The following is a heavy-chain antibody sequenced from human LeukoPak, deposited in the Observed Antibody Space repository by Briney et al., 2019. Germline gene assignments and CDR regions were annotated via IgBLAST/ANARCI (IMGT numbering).Heavy chain of an antibody. CDR1: GFTFSNYA. CDR2: ISGSGGST. J-gene: IGHJ6*02. CDR3: AKDYYDSSGYYVLYGMDV. Sequence: GGSLRLSCAASGFTFSNYAMSWVRQAPGKGLEWVSTISGSGGSTYYADSVKGRFTISRDNSKNTLYLQMNSLRAEGTAVYYCAKDYYDSSGYYVLYGMDVWGQGTTVTVSS. D-gene: IGHD3-22*01. V-gene: IGHV3-23*01.